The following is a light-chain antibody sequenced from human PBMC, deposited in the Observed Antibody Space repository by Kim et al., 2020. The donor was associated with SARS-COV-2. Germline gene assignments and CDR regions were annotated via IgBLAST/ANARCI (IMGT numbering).Light chain of an antibody. CDR1: QGISTY. CDR2: AAS. CDR3: QQLNSYSST. Sequence: IQLTQSPSSLSASVGYRVTITCRASQGISTYLAWYQQKPGKAPKLLIYAASTLQSGVPSRFSGSGFGTDFTLIISSLQPEDFATYYCQQLNSYSSTFGQGTRLEIK. V-gene: IGKV1-9*01. J-gene: IGKJ5*01.